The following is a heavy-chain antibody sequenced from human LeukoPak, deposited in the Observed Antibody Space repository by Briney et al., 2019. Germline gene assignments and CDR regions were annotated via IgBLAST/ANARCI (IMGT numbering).Heavy chain of an antibody. CDR3: ARGALSSGWQL. Sequence: WASVKVSCKASGYTITNNYMHWVRQAPGQGLEWMGVINPSGTGTSYAQKFQGRVTMTTDTSTSTAYMELRSLRSDDTAVYYCARGALSSGWQLWGQGTLVTVSS. J-gene: IGHJ4*02. CDR2: INPSGTGT. CDR1: GYTITNNY. V-gene: IGHV1-46*01. D-gene: IGHD6-19*01.